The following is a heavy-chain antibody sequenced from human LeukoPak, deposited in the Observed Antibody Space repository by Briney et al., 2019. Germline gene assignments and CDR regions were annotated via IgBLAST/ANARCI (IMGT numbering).Heavy chain of an antibody. CDR2: IYHSGST. CDR1: GGSISSGGYS. V-gene: IGHV4-30-2*01. J-gene: IGHJ4*02. D-gene: IGHD4-17*01. CDR3: ARGGYYGDYAAY. Sequence: SETLSLTCAVSGGSISSGGYSWSWIRQPPGKGLEWIGYIYHSGSTYYNPSLKSRVTISVDRSKNQFSLKLSSVTAADTAVYYCARGGYYGDYAAYWGQGTLVTVSS.